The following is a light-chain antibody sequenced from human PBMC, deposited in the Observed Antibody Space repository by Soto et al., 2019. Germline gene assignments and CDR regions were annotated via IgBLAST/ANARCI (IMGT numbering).Light chain of an antibody. V-gene: IGKV3-11*01. CDR1: QSVSRH. Sequence: EIVLTQSPGTLSLSPGERATLSCRASQSVSRHLAWYQQKPGQAPRLPIYDASNRATGIPVRFSGSGSGTDFTLTISSLEPEDFAVYYCQQRSNWPTWTFGQGTKVDIK. CDR3: QQRSNWPTWT. CDR2: DAS. J-gene: IGKJ1*01.